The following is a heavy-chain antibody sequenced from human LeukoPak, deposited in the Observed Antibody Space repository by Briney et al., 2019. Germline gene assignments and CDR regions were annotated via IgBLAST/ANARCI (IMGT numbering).Heavy chain of an antibody. J-gene: IGHJ5*02. Sequence: ASVKVSCKASGYTFTGYYMHWVRQAPGQGLEWMGWINPNGGGTNYAQKFQGRVTMTRDTSISTAYMELSRLRSDDTAVYYCARALGYCSSTSCFAWFDPWGQGTLVTVSS. V-gene: IGHV1-2*02. D-gene: IGHD2-2*01. CDR3: ARALGYCSSTSCFAWFDP. CDR2: INPNGGGT. CDR1: GYTFTGYY.